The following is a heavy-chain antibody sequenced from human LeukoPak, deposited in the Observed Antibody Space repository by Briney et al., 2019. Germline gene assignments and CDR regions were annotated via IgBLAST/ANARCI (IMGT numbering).Heavy chain of an antibody. Sequence: PSETLSLTCAVYGGSFSDYYWSWIRQPPGKGLERIGEINHSGSTNYNPSLKSRVTISVDTSKSQFSLKLSSVTAADTAVYYCARSKVPATGNWFDPWGQGTLVTVSS. V-gene: IGHV4-34*01. CDR1: GGSFSDYY. CDR3: ARSKVPATGNWFDP. D-gene: IGHD2-21*02. CDR2: INHSGST. J-gene: IGHJ5*02.